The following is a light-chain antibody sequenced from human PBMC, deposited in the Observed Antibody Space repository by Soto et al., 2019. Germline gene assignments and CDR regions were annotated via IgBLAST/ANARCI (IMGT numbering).Light chain of an antibody. V-gene: IGKV3-15*01. CDR1: QSVSTS. J-gene: IGKJ1*01. CDR2: GAS. CDR3: QQYNNWWT. Sequence: EIVMTQSPATLSVSPGERATLSCRASQSVSTSLAWYQQKPGQAPGLLISGASTRATGVPARFSGSGSETEFTLTISSLQSEDFAVYYCQQYNNWWTFGQGTKVEIK.